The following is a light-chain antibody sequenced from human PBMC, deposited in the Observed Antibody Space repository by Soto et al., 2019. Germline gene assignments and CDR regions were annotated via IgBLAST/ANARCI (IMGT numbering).Light chain of an antibody. Sequence: EIVMTQSPATLSFSPGERDTLSCRASQSVSSNLAWYQQQHGQPPRLLIYGASTRATGIPARFSGSGSGTEFTLTISSLQSEDFAVYYCQQYDSWPFTFGPGTKVDIK. CDR1: QSVSSN. J-gene: IGKJ3*01. V-gene: IGKV3-15*01. CDR3: QQYDSWPFT. CDR2: GAS.